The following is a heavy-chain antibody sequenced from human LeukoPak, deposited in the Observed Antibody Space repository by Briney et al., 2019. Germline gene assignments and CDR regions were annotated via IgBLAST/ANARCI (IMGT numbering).Heavy chain of an antibody. D-gene: IGHD5-24*01. J-gene: IGHJ4*02. CDR2: IHSSGSA. V-gene: IGHV4-59*12. Sequence: PSETLSLTCTVSGASLNDYYWSWIRQPPGKALEWIGFIHSSGSANFNPSLTSRVTISIDASKNQFSLNLRSLTAADTAVYFCASGAADGYNFGFDYWGQGTLAAVSS. CDR3: ASGAADGYNFGFDY. CDR1: GASLNDYY.